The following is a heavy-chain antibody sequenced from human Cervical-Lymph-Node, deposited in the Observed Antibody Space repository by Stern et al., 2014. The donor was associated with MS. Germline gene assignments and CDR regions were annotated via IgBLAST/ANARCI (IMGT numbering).Heavy chain of an antibody. CDR3: ARGGRGVGLEY. Sequence: QVQLVESGGGVVQPGRSLSLSCVASGFTFSTYAMHWVRQAPGKGLAWGAFVSYDGTQRNSTGSVKARFTISRDNSKNTLYLHMNSLRDEDTAVYFCARGGRGVGLEYWGQGALVTVSS. D-gene: IGHD3-10*01. CDR1: GFTFSTYA. V-gene: IGHV3-30-3*01. CDR2: VSYDGTQR. J-gene: IGHJ4*02.